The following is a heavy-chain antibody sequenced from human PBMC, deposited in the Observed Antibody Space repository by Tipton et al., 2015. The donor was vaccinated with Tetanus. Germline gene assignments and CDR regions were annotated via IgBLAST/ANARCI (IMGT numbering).Heavy chain of an antibody. CDR3: ARHQSGYFAPFDY. J-gene: IGHJ4*02. CDR1: GGSIRGGTFY. V-gene: IGHV4-39*01. Sequence: TLSLTCTVSGGSIRGGTFYWGWIRQPPGKGLEWIGSIYERGDTYYIPSLKSRVTIYVDTSKNRFSLNLNSMAAADTGVYYCARHQSGYFAPFDYWGQGNLVTVSS. D-gene: IGHD3-3*01. CDR2: IYERGDT.